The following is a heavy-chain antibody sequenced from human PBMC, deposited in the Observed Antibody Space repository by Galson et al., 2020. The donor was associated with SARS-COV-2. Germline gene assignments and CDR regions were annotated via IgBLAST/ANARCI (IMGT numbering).Heavy chain of an antibody. D-gene: IGHD3-22*01. V-gene: IGHV3-30*04. CDR2: ISYDGSNK. J-gene: IGHJ4*02. CDR1: GFTFSSYA. CDR3: ASERATTYYYDSSGYSPNDY. Sequence: TGGSLRLSCAASGFTFSSYAMHWVRQAPGKGLEWVAVISYDGSNKYYADSVKGRFTISRDNSKNTLYLQMNSLRAEDTAVYYCASERATTYYYDSSGYSPNDYWGQVTLVTVSS.